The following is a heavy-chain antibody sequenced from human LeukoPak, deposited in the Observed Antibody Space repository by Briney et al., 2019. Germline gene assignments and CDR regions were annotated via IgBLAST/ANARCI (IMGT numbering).Heavy chain of an antibody. CDR3: ERDGASDWNDMLDH. CDR2: ISAKNGNT. J-gene: IGHJ4*02. D-gene: IGHD1-1*01. CDR1: GYTFSTYG. V-gene: IGHV1-18*01. Sequence: ASVKVSCKANGYTFSTYGITWVRQAPGQGLEWMGWISAKNGNTKYAQKFQGRVTMTTDTSTNTGYMDLTSLISDDTAVYYCERDGASDWNDMLDHWGQGTLVTVSS.